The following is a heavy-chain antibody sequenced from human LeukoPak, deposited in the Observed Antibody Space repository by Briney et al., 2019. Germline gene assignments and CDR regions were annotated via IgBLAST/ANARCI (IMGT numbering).Heavy chain of an antibody. CDR3: AREHDYGPDY. CDR2: IKPDSGAT. Sequence: ASLKVSCKASGYTFTVHYMHWLRQAPGQGLEWMGWIKPDSGATNFAQNFQGGVTMTSDTSINTAYMELSSLTSDDTAMYYCAREHDYGPDYWGQGTLVTVSA. V-gene: IGHV1-2*02. J-gene: IGHJ4*02. D-gene: IGHD4/OR15-4a*01. CDR1: GYTFTVHY.